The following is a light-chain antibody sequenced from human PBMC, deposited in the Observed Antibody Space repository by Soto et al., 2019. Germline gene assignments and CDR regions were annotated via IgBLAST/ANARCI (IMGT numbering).Light chain of an antibody. J-gene: IGKJ1*01. CDR1: QSISSW. Sequence: DIQMTQSPSTLSASVGDRVTITCRASQSISSWLAWYQQKPGKAPKLLIYKESSLESGDPSRFSGSGSGTEFTLTISSLQPDDFATYYCQQYNSYPTFGQGTKVDIK. CDR3: QQYNSYPT. V-gene: IGKV1-5*03. CDR2: KES.